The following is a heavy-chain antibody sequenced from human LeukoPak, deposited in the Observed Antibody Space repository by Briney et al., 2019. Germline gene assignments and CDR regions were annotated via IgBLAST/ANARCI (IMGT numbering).Heavy chain of an antibody. J-gene: IGHJ4*02. D-gene: IGHD3-22*01. Sequence: SETLSLTCTVSGGSISGYYWSWIRQPPGKGLECIGYIYYSGSTNYNPSLKSRVTISVDTSRNQFSLKLTSVTAADTGVYYCAKVSDRDSSGYYWGFEYWGQGTLVTVSS. CDR2: IYYSGST. CDR1: GGSISGYY. CDR3: AKVSDRDSSGYYWGFEY. V-gene: IGHV4-59*08.